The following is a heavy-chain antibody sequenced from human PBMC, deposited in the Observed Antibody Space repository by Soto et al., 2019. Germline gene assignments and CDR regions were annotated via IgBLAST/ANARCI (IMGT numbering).Heavy chain of an antibody. V-gene: IGHV4-4*02. J-gene: IGHJ4*02. CDR3: APLGYCGNVNCYAAD. D-gene: IGHD2-15*01. CDR2: IYHSGTT. Sequence: QVQLQESGPGLVTPSGTLSLTCDVSGGSISTRNWWSWVRQPPGKGLEWIGEIYHSGTTNYNPSLKSRVTISIDKSRNQFSLMLNSVTAADTAVYYCAPLGYCGNVNCYAADWGQGTLVTVSS. CDR1: GGSISTRNW.